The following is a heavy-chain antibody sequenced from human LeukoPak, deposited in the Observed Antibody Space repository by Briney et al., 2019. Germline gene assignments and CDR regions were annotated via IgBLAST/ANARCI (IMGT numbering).Heavy chain of an antibody. D-gene: IGHD2-15*01. V-gene: IGHV4-4*07. CDR1: GASTSSNY. J-gene: IGHJ4*02. CDR2: ISRSGST. CDR3: AREGRSSTPGY. Sequence: SETLSLTCTVSGASTSSNYWTWVRQPAGKGLEWMGRISRSGSTDYNPSLKRRITMSVDTSKNQFSLKLSSVTAADTAVYYCAREGRSSTPGYWGQGVLVTVSS.